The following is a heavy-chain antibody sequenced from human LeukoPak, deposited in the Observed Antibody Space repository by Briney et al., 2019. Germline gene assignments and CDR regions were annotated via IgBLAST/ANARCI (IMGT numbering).Heavy chain of an antibody. V-gene: IGHV3-74*01. CDR1: GFTFSSYW. D-gene: IGHD3-3*01. Sequence: GGSLRLSCAASGFTFSSYWMHWVRQAPGKGLVWVSRINSDGSSTSYADSVKGRFTISRDNAKNTLYLQMNSLRAEDTAVYYCARDDYDFWSGCRTDAFDIWGQGTMVTVSS. J-gene: IGHJ3*02. CDR2: INSDGSST. CDR3: ARDDYDFWSGCRTDAFDI.